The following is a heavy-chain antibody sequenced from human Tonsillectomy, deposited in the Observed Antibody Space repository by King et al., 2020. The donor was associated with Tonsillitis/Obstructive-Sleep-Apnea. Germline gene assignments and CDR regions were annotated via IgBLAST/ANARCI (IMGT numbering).Heavy chain of an antibody. V-gene: IGHV4-59*01. J-gene: IGHJ4*02. CDR2: ICYSGST. Sequence: QLQESGPGLVKPSETLSLTCTVSGGSISSYYWSWIRQPPGKGLEWIGYICYSGSTNYNPSLKSRVTISVDTSKNQFSLKLSSVTAADTAVYYCASYYDFWSGYPYWGQGTLVTVSS. D-gene: IGHD3-3*01. CDR1: GGSISSYY. CDR3: ASYYDFWSGYPY.